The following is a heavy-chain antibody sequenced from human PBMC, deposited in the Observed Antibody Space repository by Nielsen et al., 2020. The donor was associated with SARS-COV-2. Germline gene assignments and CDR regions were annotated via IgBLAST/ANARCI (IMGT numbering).Heavy chain of an antibody. J-gene: IGHJ6*02. V-gene: IGHV5-51*01. CDR1: GYSFTSYW. CDR3: ASTHPWSSSWSPGGYYGMDV. CDR2: IYPGDSDT. Sequence: GESLKISCKGSGYSFTSYWIGWVRQMPGKGLEWMGIIYPGDSDTRYSPSFQGQVTISADKSISTAYLQWSSLKASDTAMYYCASTHPWSSSWSPGGYYGMDVWGQGTTVTVSS. D-gene: IGHD6-13*01.